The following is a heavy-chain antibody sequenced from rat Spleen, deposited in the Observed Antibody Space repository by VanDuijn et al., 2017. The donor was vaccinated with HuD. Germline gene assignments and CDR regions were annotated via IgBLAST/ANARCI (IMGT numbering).Heavy chain of an antibody. D-gene: IGHD1-2*01. V-gene: IGHV5-17*01. Sequence: EVQLVESDGGLVQPGRSLKLSCAASGFTLSDYAMAWVRQAPKKGLEWVATIFYDGSSTYYRDSVKGRFTISRDNAKSTLYLQMDSLRSEDTATYYCARGGIYDYWGQGVMVTVSS. CDR2: IFYDGSST. CDR3: ARGGIYDY. CDR1: GFTLSDYA. J-gene: IGHJ2*01.